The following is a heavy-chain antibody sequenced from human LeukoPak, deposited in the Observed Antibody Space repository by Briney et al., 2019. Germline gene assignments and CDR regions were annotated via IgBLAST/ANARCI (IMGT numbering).Heavy chain of an antibody. CDR1: GGSFSGYY. CDR3: ARMGMASSGYYPAY. Sequence: SETLSLTCAVYGGSFSGYYWSWIRQPPGKGLEWIGEINHSGSTNYNPSLKSRVIISVDTSKNQFSLKLSSVTAADTAVYCCARMGMASSGYYPAYWGQGTLVTVSS. D-gene: IGHD3-22*01. CDR2: INHSGST. V-gene: IGHV4-34*01. J-gene: IGHJ4*02.